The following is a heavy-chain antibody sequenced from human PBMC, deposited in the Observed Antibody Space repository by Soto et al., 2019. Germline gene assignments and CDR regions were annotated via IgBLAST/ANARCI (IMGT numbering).Heavy chain of an antibody. V-gene: IGHV3-9*01. D-gene: IGHD2-8*01. J-gene: IGHJ6*02. CDR2: ISWNSDRV. Sequence: SLRLSCAASVFKFDDNAMHWVRQAPGKGLEWVSSISWNSDRVAYADSVKGRFTISRDNAKNSLYLQMNSLRAEDTALYYCVKGYCSNGVCRYFYGMDVWGQGTTVTVSS. CDR3: VKGYCSNGVCRYFYGMDV. CDR1: VFKFDDNA.